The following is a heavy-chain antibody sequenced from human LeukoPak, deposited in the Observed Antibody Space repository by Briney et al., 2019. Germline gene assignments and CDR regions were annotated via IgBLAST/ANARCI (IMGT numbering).Heavy chain of an antibody. CDR3: ARRNGDYGLDY. Sequence: GRSLRLSCAASGFTFSNYAMHWVRQAPGKGLEWVTVISYDESHKYYADSVKGRFTISRDNSKNTLYLQMNSLRAEDTAVYYCARRNGDYGLDYWGQGTLVTVSS. CDR2: ISYDESHK. J-gene: IGHJ4*02. V-gene: IGHV3-30*04. CDR1: GFTFSNYA. D-gene: IGHD4-17*01.